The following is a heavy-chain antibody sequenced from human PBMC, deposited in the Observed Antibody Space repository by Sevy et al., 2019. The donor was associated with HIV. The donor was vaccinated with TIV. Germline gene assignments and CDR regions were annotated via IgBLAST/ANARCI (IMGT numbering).Heavy chain of an antibody. CDR3: ARDHVKDGDLGDYYYFAMDV. J-gene: IGHJ6*02. CDR2: ISDSDDSI. Sequence: EGSLRLSCAASGFILSDYYMSWIRQAPGKGLEWLSYISDSDDSIYYADSVKGRFTISWDKTKNSLYLQMNSLRAEDTAVYYCARDHVKDGDLGDYYYFAMDVWGQGTTVTVSS. V-gene: IGHV3-11*01. D-gene: IGHD4-17*01. CDR1: GFILSDYY.